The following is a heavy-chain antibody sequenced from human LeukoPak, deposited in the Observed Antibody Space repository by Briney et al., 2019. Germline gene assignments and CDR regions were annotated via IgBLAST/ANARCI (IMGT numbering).Heavy chain of an antibody. J-gene: IGHJ4*02. CDR1: GFTFSNYG. V-gene: IGHV3-30*03. CDR2: ISHDGSNN. Sequence: GGSLRLSCAASGFTFSNYGMHWVRQAPGKGLEWVVVISHDGSNNNYADSVKGRFTISRDNAKNSLYLQMNSLRAEDTAVYYCARDPDWNLDGYWGQGTLVTVSS. D-gene: IGHD1-1*01. CDR3: ARDPDWNLDGY.